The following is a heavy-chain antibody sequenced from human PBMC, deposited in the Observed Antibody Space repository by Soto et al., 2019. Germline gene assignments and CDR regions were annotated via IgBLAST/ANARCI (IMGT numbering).Heavy chain of an antibody. D-gene: IGHD4-17*01. CDR3: ARAFMTTVTSDDY. V-gene: IGHV1-8*01. CDR2: MNPNSGNT. CDR1: GYTFTSYD. Sequence: ASVKVSCKASGYTFTSYDINWVRQAAGQGLEWMGWMNPNSGNTGYAKKVQGRVTMTRNTSISTAYMELSSLRSEDTAVYYCARAFMTTVTSDDYWGQGTLVTVSS. J-gene: IGHJ4*02.